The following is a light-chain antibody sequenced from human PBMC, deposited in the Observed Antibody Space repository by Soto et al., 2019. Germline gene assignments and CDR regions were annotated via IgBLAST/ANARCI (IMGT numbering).Light chain of an antibody. CDR2: LGS. V-gene: IGKV2-28*01. CDR1: HSLLHSNGFNY. CDR3: MQALEAPPT. J-gene: IGKJ2*01. Sequence: IVMSQSPLSLTVTPGQPASISRRSSHSLLHSNGFNYLDWYLQKPGQPPHLLIYLGSYRASGVPDRFRGSGSGTEFTLSITRVEAEDVGVFYCMQALEAPPTFGQGTK.